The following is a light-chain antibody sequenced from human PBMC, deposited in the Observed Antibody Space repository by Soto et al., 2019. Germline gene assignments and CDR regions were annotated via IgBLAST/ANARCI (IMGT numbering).Light chain of an antibody. CDR1: QGISSY. CDR2: AAS. V-gene: IGKV1-9*01. Sequence: DIQLTQSPSFLSASVGDRVTITCRASQGISSYLAWYQQKPGKAPKLLIYAASTLQSGAPSRFSGSGSGTEFTLTISSLQPEDCATYYCQQVNSYSFTFGRGTKVDIK. CDR3: QQVNSYSFT. J-gene: IGKJ3*01.